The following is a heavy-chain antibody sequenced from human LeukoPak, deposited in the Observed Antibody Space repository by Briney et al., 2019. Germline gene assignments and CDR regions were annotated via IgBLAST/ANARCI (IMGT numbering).Heavy chain of an antibody. CDR3: ARQGWFGELLSPLDY. J-gene: IGHJ4*02. V-gene: IGHV4-39*01. CDR2: IYYSGST. D-gene: IGHD3-10*01. Sequence: SETLSLTCTVSGGSISSSSYYWGWIRQPPGKGLEWIGSIYYSGSTYYSPSLKSRVTISVDTSKNQFSLKLSSVTASDTAVYYCARQGWFGELLSPLDYWGQGTLVTVSS. CDR1: GGSISSSSYY.